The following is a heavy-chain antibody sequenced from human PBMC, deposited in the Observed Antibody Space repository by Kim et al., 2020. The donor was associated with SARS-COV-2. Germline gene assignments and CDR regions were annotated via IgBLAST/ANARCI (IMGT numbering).Heavy chain of an antibody. V-gene: IGHV1-8*01. Sequence: AQKFQGRVTMTRNTSISTAYMELSSLRSEDTAVYYCARGPLGIAVGNFDYWGQGTLVTVSS. CDR3: ARGPLGIAVGNFDY. J-gene: IGHJ4*02. D-gene: IGHD6-19*01.